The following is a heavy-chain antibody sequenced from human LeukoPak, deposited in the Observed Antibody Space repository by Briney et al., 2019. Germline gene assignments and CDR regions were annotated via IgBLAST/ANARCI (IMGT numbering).Heavy chain of an antibody. CDR3: AREKAVATGAFDY. CDR1: GFTFSSYG. Sequence: GGSLRLSCAASGFTFSSYGISWLRQAPGKGLEWVSHITGSGEISHYADSVQGRFTVSRDNAKNSLYLQMNSLRAEDTAVYYCAREKAVATGAFDYWGRGTLVTVSS. J-gene: IGHJ4*02. V-gene: IGHV3-48*01. D-gene: IGHD5-12*01. CDR2: ITGSGEIS.